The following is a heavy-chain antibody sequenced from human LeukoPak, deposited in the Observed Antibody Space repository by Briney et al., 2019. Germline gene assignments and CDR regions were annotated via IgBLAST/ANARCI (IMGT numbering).Heavy chain of an antibody. V-gene: IGHV3-9*03. CDR3: AKDRRIAVSGTVPDY. CDR2: ISWNSGSI. J-gene: IGHJ4*02. D-gene: IGHD6-19*01. Sequence: GGSLRLSCAASGFTFDDYAMHWVRQAPGKGLEWVSGISWNSGSIGYADSVKGRFTISRDNAKNSLCLQMNSLRAEDMALYYCAKDRRIAVSGTVPDYWGQGTLVTVSS. CDR1: GFTFDDYA.